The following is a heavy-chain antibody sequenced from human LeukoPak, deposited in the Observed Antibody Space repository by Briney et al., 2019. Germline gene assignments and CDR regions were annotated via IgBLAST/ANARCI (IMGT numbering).Heavy chain of an antibody. CDR1: GGSISSSSYY. J-gene: IGHJ5*02. CDR3: AREVVVVPAAMRSRFDP. CDR2: IYYSGST. Sequence: SETLSLTCTVSGGSISSSSYYWGWIRQPPGKGLEWIGSIYYSGSTYYNPSLKSRVTISVDPSKNQFSLKLSSVTAADTAVYYCAREVVVVPAAMRSRFDPWGQGTLVTVSS. D-gene: IGHD2-2*01. V-gene: IGHV4-39*07.